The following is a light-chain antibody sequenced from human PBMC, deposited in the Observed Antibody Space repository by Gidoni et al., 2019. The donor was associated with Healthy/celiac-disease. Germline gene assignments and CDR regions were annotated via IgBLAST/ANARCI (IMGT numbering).Light chain of an antibody. CDR3: QQSYSTPPFT. CDR1: QSISSY. Sequence: DIQMTQSQSSLSASVGDRVTITCRASQSISSYLNWYQQKPGKAPKLLIYAASSLQSGAPSRFSGSGSGTDFTLTISSLQPEAFATYDCQQSYSTPPFTFGPGSKVDIK. J-gene: IGKJ3*01. CDR2: AAS. V-gene: IGKV1-39*01.